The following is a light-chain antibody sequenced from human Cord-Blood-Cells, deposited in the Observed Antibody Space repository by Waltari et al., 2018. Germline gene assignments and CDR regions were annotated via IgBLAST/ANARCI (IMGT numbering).Light chain of an antibody. J-gene: IGKJ2*01. CDR2: DAS. CDR3: QQRSNWPPYT. Sequence: EIVLTQSPAPLSLSPGERATLSCRASQSVSSYLAWYQQKPGQAPRLLIYDASNKATGIAARFSGSGAGTDFTLTISSLEPEDFAVYYCQQRSNWPPYTFCQGTKLEIK. V-gene: IGKV3-11*01. CDR1: QSVSSY.